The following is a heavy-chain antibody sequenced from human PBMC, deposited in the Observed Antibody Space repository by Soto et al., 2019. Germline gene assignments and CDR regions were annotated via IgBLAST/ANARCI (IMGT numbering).Heavy chain of an antibody. J-gene: IGHJ4*02. Sequence: ASVKVSCKASGYTFTSHGISWVRQAPGQGLEWMGWMSAYNGNANYAQNLQGRVTMTTDTSTSTAYMELRSLRYDDSAVYYCARETIPVDVTIEGFDYWGEGTLVTVSS. CDR2: MSAYNGNA. CDR3: ARETIPVDVTIEGFDY. D-gene: IGHD6-19*01. V-gene: IGHV1-18*04. CDR1: GYTFTSHG.